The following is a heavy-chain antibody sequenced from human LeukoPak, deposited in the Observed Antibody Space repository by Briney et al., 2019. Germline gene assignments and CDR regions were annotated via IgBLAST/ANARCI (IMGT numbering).Heavy chain of an antibody. CDR3: ARSVPGGIAAAGRAEDAFDI. CDR1: GFTFSSYA. Sequence: GGSLRLSCAASGFTFSSYAMHWVRQAPGKGLEWVAVISYDGSNKYYADSVKGRFTISRDNSKNTLYLQMNSLRAEDTAVYYCARSVPGGIAAAGRAEDAFDIWGQGTMVTVSS. D-gene: IGHD6-13*01. V-gene: IGHV3-30-3*01. J-gene: IGHJ3*02. CDR2: ISYDGSNK.